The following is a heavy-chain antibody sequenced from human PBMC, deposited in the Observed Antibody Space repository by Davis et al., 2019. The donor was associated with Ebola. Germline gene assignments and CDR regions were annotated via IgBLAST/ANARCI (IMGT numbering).Heavy chain of an antibody. CDR2: IYHSGST. V-gene: IGHV4-59*01. J-gene: IGHJ4*02. Sequence: MPSETLSLTCTVSGDSMSPYYWSWIRQSLGKGLEWIGHIYHSGSTNYNPSLKSRVTISRDTSKNQFSLKVNSVAAADTAMYYCARQYSSGWLDYWGQGTLVTVSS. CDR3: ARQYSSGWLDY. D-gene: IGHD6-19*01. CDR1: GDSMSPYY.